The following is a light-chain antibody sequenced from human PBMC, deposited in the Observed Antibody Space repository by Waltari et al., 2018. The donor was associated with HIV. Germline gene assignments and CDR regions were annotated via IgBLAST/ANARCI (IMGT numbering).Light chain of an antibody. J-gene: IGLJ1*01. Sequence: VLTQPPSASGTPGQRVTISCSGSSSNIGSNTVNWYQQLPGTAPKLLIYSNNERPSGVPDRFSGSKSGTSASLAISGLQSEDEADYYCAAWDDSLNGPNYVFGTGTKVTVL. V-gene: IGLV1-44*01. CDR1: SSNIGSNT. CDR3: AAWDDSLNGPNYV. CDR2: SNN.